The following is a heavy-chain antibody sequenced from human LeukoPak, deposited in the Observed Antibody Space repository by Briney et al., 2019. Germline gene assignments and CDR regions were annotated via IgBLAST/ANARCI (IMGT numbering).Heavy chain of an antibody. J-gene: IGHJ3*02. Sequence: SVKVSCKASGGTFSSYAISWVRQAPGQGLEWMGGIIPIFGTANYAQKFQGRVTITADESTSTAYMELSSLRSEDTAVYHCARDQGGDCYPPCPDAFDIWGQGTMVTVSS. CDR3: ARDQGGDCYPPCPDAFDI. D-gene: IGHD2-21*02. V-gene: IGHV1-69*01. CDR1: GGTFSSYA. CDR2: IIPIFGTA.